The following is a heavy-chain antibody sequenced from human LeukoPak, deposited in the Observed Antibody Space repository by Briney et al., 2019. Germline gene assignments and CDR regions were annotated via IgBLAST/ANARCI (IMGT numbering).Heavy chain of an antibody. Sequence: GRSLRLSCAAAGFTFDDYAMHWVRQAPGKGLGWVSGISWNSGSIRYAESVKSRFTISRDNAKKFMYLQMNSLRAEDTALYYCAKDTEPYYDSSGYYNFWGQGTLVTVSS. CDR1: GFTFDDYA. D-gene: IGHD3-22*01. CDR3: AKDTEPYYDSSGYYNF. CDR2: ISWNSGSI. V-gene: IGHV3-9*01. J-gene: IGHJ4*02.